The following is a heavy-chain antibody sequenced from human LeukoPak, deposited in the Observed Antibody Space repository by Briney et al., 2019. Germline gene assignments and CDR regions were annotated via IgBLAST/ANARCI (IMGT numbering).Heavy chain of an antibody. V-gene: IGHV1-3*01. J-gene: IGHJ4*02. CDR3: ATESNYVWGIHY. Sequence: ASVKVSCKASGYTFTSYAMHWVRQAPGQRLEWMGWINAGNGNTKYSQKFQGRVTITRDTSASTAYMELSSLRSEDTAVYYCATESNYVWGIHYWGQGTLVTVSS. CDR2: INAGNGNT. CDR1: GYTFTSYA. D-gene: IGHD3-16*01.